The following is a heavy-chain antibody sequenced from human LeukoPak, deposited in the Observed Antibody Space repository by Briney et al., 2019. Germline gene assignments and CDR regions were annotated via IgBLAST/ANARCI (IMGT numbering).Heavy chain of an antibody. CDR1: GFTFSSYE. J-gene: IGHJ4*02. D-gene: IGHD4-17*01. CDR3: AREVSDYLRGYFDY. V-gene: IGHV3-48*03. Sequence: GGSLRLSCAASGFTFSSYEMNWVRQAPGKGLEWVSHISSSGSSIYYADSVKGRFTISRDNAKNSLYLQMNSLRAEDTAIYYCAREVSDYLRGYFDYWGQGTLVTVSS. CDR2: ISSSGSSI.